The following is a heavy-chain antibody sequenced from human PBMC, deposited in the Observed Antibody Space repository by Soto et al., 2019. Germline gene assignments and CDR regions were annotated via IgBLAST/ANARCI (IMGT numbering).Heavy chain of an antibody. V-gene: IGHV1-69*13. J-gene: IGHJ4*02. D-gene: IGHD3-3*01. CDR3: ARALPSTIFGFLHNDFDN. Sequence: SVKVSCKASGGTFSSYAISWVRQAPGQGLEWMGGIIPIFGTANYAQKFQGRVTITADESTSTAYMELSSLRSEDTAVYYCARALPSTIFGFLHNDFDNWGLYTLFTVSS. CDR1: GGTFSSYA. CDR2: IIPIFGTA.